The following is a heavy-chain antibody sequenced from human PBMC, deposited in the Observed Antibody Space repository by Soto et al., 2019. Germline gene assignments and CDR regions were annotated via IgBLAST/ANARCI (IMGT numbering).Heavy chain of an antibody. J-gene: IGHJ5*02. Sequence: QVQLQESGPGLVKPSQTLSLTCTVSGGSISSGDYYWSWIRQHPGKGLEWIGYIYYSGSTYYHPSLKSRVTLSVDTSKNQFSLKLSSGTAADTAVYYCARWWSGSRQGFDPWGQGTLVTVSS. V-gene: IGHV4-31*03. CDR3: ARWWSGSRQGFDP. CDR1: GGSISSGDYY. D-gene: IGHD3-3*01. CDR2: IYYSGST.